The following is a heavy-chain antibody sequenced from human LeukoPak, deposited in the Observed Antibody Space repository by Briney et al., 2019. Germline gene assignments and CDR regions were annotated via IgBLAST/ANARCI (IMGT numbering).Heavy chain of an antibody. J-gene: IGHJ4*02. CDR3: ARAPQYYDSGGYLSFDY. D-gene: IGHD3-22*01. Sequence: PSETLSLTCTVSGGSISGYYWTWIRQAPGKGLEWIGYVHFSGNTNYNPSLKSRVTISLDTSKNQFFLKLSSVTAADTAVYYCARAPQYYDSGGYLSFDYWGQGTLVTVSS. CDR1: GGSISGYY. V-gene: IGHV4-59*01. CDR2: VHFSGNT.